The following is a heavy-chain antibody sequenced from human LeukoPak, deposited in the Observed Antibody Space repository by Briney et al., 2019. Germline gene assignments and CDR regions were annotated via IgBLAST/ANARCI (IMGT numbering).Heavy chain of an antibody. J-gene: IGHJ3*02. CDR2: IYDSRST. V-gene: IGHV4-39*01. CDR1: GGSIRSSNYY. CDR3: ARPYHYDSGSRGTAFDI. Sequence: SETLSLTCTVSGGSIRSSNYYWGWIRQPPGKGLEWIASIYDSRSTYYNPSLKSRLTISVDTSKNQFSLRLSSVTAADTATYYCARPYHYDSGSRGTAFDIWGQGTMVTVSS. D-gene: IGHD3-10*01.